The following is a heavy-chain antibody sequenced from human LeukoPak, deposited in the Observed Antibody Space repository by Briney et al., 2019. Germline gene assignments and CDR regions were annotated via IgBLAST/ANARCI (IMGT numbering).Heavy chain of an antibody. CDR3: ARVRRFLEWLYLDY. D-gene: IGHD3-3*01. CDR2: IYYSGST. CDR1: GGSISSYY. J-gene: IGHJ4*02. Sequence: SETLSLTCTVSGGSISSYYWSWIRQPPGKGLEWIGYIYYSGSTNYNPSLKSRVTISVDTSKNQFSLKLSSVTAADTAVYYCARVRRFLEWLYLDYWGQGTLVTVSS. V-gene: IGHV4-59*01.